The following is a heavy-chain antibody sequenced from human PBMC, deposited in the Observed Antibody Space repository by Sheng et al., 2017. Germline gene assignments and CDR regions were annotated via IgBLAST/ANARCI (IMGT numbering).Heavy chain of an antibody. Sequence: EVQLLESGGDLVQPGGSLRLSCAASGFTFSSYAMTWVRQAPGKRLEWVSLVSAGGGSTYYADSVKGRFTISRDNSKNTLFLQMSSLRAEDTALYYCARDPWNYVGYFDHWGQGTLVTVSS. J-gene: IGHJ4*02. V-gene: IGHV3-23*01. D-gene: IGHD1-7*01. CDR1: GFTFSSYA. CDR2: VSAGGGST. CDR3: ARDPWNYVGYFDH.